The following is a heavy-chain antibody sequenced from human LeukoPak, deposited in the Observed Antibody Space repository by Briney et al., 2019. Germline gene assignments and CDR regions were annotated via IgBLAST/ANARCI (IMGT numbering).Heavy chain of an antibody. D-gene: IGHD2-2*01. J-gene: IGHJ5*02. CDR1: GGSISSYY. CDR2: ISYTGST. Sequence: SETLSLTCTVCGGSISSYYWSWIRQPPGKRLEWIGYISYTGSTNYTPSLKSRVTISVDTSKNQFSLKLSSVTAADTAVYYCARLYCSRTSCYYGSWGQGTLVTVSS. V-gene: IGHV4-59*01. CDR3: ARLYCSRTSCYYGS.